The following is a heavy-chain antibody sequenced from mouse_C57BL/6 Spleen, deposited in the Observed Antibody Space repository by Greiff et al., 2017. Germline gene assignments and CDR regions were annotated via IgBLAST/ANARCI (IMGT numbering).Heavy chain of an antibody. V-gene: IGHV14-4*01. CDR2: IDPENGDT. CDR3: TTPYDYDGSPAY. CDR1: GFNIKDDY. J-gene: IGHJ3*01. Sequence: VQLQQSGAELVRPGASVKLSCTASGFNIKDDYMHWVKQRPEQGLEWIGWIDPENGDTEYASKFQGKATITADTSSNTAYLQLSSLTSEDTAVYYCTTPYDYDGSPAYWGQGTLVTVSA. D-gene: IGHD2-4*01.